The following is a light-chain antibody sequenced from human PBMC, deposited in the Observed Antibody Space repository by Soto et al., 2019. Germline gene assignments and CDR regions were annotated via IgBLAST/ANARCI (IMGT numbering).Light chain of an antibody. CDR3: QQYGSSPLT. CDR1: QSVSTN. Sequence: ETVMTQSPATLSVSPGERATLSCRASQSVSTNVAWYQQKPGQAPRLLIYGTSSRATGIPDRFSGSGSGTDFTLTISRLEPEDFAVYYCQQYGSSPLTFGGGTKVDIK. V-gene: IGKV3-20*01. CDR2: GTS. J-gene: IGKJ4*01.